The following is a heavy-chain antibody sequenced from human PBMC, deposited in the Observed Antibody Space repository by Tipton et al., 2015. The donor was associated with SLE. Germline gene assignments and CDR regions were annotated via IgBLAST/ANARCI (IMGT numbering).Heavy chain of an antibody. CDR1: GFTFSSYA. Sequence: SLRLSCAASGFTFSSYAMSWVRQAPGKGLEWVSAISGSGGSKYYADSVKGRFTISRDNSKNTLYLQMNSLRVEDTAVYYCAKEAGSGGWPLWYFDLWGRGSLVTVSS. J-gene: IGHJ2*01. V-gene: IGHV3-23*01. D-gene: IGHD6-19*01. CDR2: ISGSGGSK. CDR3: AKEAGSGGWPLWYFDL.